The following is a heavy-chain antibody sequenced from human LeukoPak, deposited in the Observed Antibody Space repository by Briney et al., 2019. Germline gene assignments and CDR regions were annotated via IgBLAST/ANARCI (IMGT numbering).Heavy chain of an antibody. CDR1: GFTFSSYA. V-gene: IGHV3-23*01. D-gene: IGHD1-7*01. Sequence: GGSLRLSCAASGFTFSSYAMSWVRQAPGKGLEWVSAISGSGGSTYYADSVKGRFTISRDNSKNTLYLQMNSLRAEDTAVYYCAKVAGTTRYYYYYMDVWGKGTTVTVSS. J-gene: IGHJ6*03. CDR2: ISGSGGST. CDR3: AKVAGTTRYYYYYMDV.